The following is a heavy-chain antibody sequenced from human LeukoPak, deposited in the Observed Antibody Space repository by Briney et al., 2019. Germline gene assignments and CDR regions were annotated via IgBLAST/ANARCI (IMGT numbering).Heavy chain of an antibody. J-gene: IGHJ6*02. CDR2: ISADGIRA. V-gene: IGHV3-74*01. CDR3: TRGISYTMNI. CDR1: GPGFAFAGAW. Sequence: GGSLRLSCAASGPGFAFAGAWMHRVRQVPGKGPEWVSLISADGIRATYADSVKGRFIISRDNAKNTLYLQMSSLRAEDTAVYYCTRGISYTMNIWGQGTTVTVSS. D-gene: IGHD2/OR15-2a*01.